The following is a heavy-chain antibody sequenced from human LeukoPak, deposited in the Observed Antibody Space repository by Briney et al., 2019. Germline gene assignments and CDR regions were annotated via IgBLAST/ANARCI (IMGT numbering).Heavy chain of an antibody. Sequence: PSQTLSLTCTVSGGSISSGGYYWSWIRQHPGKGLEWIGYIYYSGSTYYNPSLKSRVTISVDTSKNQFSLKLSSVTAADTAVYYCARDPSMSGSYVWKNAFDIWGQGTMVTVSS. CDR2: IYYSGST. V-gene: IGHV4-31*03. D-gene: IGHD1-26*01. J-gene: IGHJ3*02. CDR3: ARDPSMSGSYVWKNAFDI. CDR1: GGSISSGGYY.